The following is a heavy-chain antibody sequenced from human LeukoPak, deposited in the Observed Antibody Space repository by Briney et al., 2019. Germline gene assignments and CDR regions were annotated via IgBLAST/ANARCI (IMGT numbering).Heavy chain of an antibody. J-gene: IGHJ3*02. CDR1: GFTFSGSA. Sequence: GGSLKLSCAASGFTFSGSAMHWVRQASAKGLEWVGRIRSKANSYATAYAASVKGRFTISRDDSKNTAHLQMDSLKTEDTAVYYCTRPTYDSSGYGAFDIWGQGTLVTVSS. CDR2: IRSKANSYAT. V-gene: IGHV3-73*01. CDR3: TRPTYDSSGYGAFDI. D-gene: IGHD3-22*01.